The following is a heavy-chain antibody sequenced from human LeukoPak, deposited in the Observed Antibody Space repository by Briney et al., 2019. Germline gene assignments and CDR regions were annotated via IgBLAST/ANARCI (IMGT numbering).Heavy chain of an antibody. CDR1: GYTFTGYY. CDR3: ARDRQRWLHGGGAFDI. V-gene: IGHV1-2*02. CDR2: INPNSGGT. Sequence: GASVKVSCKASGYTFTGYYMRWVRQAPGQGLEWMGWINPNSGGTNYAQKFQGRVTMTRDTSISTAYMELSRLSSDDTDVYYCARDRQRWLHGGGAFDIWGQGTMVTVSS. D-gene: IGHD5-24*01. J-gene: IGHJ3*02.